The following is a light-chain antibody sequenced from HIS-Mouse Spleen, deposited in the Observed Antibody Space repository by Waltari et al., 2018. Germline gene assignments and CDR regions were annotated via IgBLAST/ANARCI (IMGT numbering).Light chain of an antibody. J-gene: IGLJ3*02. V-gene: IGLV3-19*01. CDR3: NSRDSSGNHLV. CDR1: SLRSYY. Sequence: SSELTQDPAVSVALGQTVRITFQGDSLRSYYARWYQQKPGQAPVLVIYGKNNRPSGIPDRFSGSSSGNTASLTITGAQAEDEADYYCNSRDSSGNHLVFGGGTKLTVL. CDR2: GKN.